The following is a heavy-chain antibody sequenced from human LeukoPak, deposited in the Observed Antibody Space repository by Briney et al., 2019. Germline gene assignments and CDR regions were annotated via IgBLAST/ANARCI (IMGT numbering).Heavy chain of an antibody. D-gene: IGHD3/OR15-3a*01. J-gene: IGHJ4*02. V-gene: IGHV3-9*01. CDR2: ISWNSGSI. Sequence: GGSLRLSCAASGFTFDDYAMHWVRQAPGKGLEWVSGISWNSGSIGYADSVKGRFTISRDNAKNSLYLQMNSLRAEDTALYYCAKEMDAGDYWGQGTLVTVSS. CDR1: GFTFDDYA. CDR3: AKEMDAGDY.